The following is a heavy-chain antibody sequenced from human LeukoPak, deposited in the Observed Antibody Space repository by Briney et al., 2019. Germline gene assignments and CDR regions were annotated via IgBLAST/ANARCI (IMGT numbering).Heavy chain of an antibody. CDR3: VRQYYYDRSGPSFDI. CDR2: IYYSGST. V-gene: IGHV4-30-4*01. J-gene: IGHJ3*02. Sequence: PSQTLSLTCTVSGGSISSGDYYWRWIRQPPGKGLEWIGYIYYSGSTYYNPSLKSRVIISVDTSKNQFSLKLSSVTAADTAVYYCVRQYYYDRSGPSFDIWGQGTMVTVSS. CDR1: GGSISSGDYY. D-gene: IGHD3-22*01.